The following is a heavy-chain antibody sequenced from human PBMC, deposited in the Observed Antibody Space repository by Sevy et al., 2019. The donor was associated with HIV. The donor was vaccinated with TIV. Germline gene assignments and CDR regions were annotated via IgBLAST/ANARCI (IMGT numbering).Heavy chain of an antibody. CDR2: IWYDGTIK. J-gene: IGHJ4*02. V-gene: IGHV3-33*08. CDR3: ARGGGYCGGDCYSIDY. Sequence: GSLRLSCAASGFTFSSYVMHWVRQAPGKGLEWVALIWYDGTIKYYAVSVKGRFTISRDNSKDTLFLQMNSLTPEDTAVYYCARGGGYCGGDCYSIDYWGQGALVTVSS. D-gene: IGHD2-21*02. CDR1: GFTFSSYV.